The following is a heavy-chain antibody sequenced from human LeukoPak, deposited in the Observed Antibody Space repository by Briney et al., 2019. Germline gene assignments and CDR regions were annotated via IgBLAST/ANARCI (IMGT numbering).Heavy chain of an antibody. CDR3: IVFGDSNH. CDR1: GFTFSSYA. V-gene: IGHV3-30*14. J-gene: IGHJ5*02. CDR2: ISYDGSNK. Sequence: PGKSLRLSCAASGFTFSSYAMHWVRQAPGKGLEWVAVISYDGSNKYYADSVKGRFTISRDTSKNTLYLQINSLRVEDTAVYYCIVFGDSNHWGQGTLVTVSS. D-gene: IGHD4-17*01.